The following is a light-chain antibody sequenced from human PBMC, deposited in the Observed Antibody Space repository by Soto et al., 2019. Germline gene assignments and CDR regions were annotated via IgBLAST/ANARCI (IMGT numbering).Light chain of an antibody. CDR3: QEYNTGPPYT. J-gene: IGKJ2*01. CDR2: GAS. Sequence: IVMTQSPATLSVSPGESATLSCRTSQSVNSNLAWYQQKPGQAPRLLIYGASTRATGIPARFSGSGSGTEFTLTISSLHSEDLAVYYCQEYNTGPPYTFGQGTKLEIK. V-gene: IGKV3-15*01. CDR1: QSVNSN.